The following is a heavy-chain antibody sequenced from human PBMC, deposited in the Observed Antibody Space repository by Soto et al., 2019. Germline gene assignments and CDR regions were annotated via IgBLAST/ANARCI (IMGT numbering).Heavy chain of an antibody. CDR3: ARVGYYGDYGSSAFDI. CDR2: ITNNRSNK. CDR1: GFTFSSYG. J-gene: IGHJ3*02. D-gene: IGHD4-17*01. Sequence: SLKISCAASGFTFSSYGMHWVRQAPGKGLEWVSYITNNRSNKYYADSVKGRFTISRDNSKNSLYLQMNSLRAEDTAVYYCARVGYYGDYGSSAFDIWGQGTMVTVSS. V-gene: IGHV3-30*03.